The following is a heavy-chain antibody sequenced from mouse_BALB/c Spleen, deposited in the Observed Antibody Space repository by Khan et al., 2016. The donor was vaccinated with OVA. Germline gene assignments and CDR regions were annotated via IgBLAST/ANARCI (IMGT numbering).Heavy chain of an antibody. D-gene: IGHD2-14*01. V-gene: IGHV2-6-4*01. CDR3: ARTYYIYDGYDAMDY. Sequence: QVQLKESGPGLVAPSQSLSITCTVSGFSLSRYSVHWVRQPPGKGLEWLGMIWGGGNTDYNSTLKSRLNINKDNSKSQVFLTMNSLQTDDTAMYYCARTYYIYDGYDAMDYWGQGTSVTVSS. CDR2: IWGGGNT. CDR1: GFSLSRYS. J-gene: IGHJ4*01.